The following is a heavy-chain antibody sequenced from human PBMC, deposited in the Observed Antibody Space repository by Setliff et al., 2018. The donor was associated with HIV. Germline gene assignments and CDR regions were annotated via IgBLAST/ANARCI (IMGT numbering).Heavy chain of an antibody. V-gene: IGHV4-39*07. CDR2: VYNSGIT. CDR1: GGSVSSPGYY. Sequence: SETLSLTCTVSGGSVSSPGYYWGWIRQPPGKGLEWIGSVYNSGITFKNPSLKSRVTISVDRSGNQFSLRLTSVTAADTAVYYCATCRHRPSNWFDPWGQGTVVTVS. J-gene: IGHJ5*02. CDR3: ATCRHRPSNWFDP.